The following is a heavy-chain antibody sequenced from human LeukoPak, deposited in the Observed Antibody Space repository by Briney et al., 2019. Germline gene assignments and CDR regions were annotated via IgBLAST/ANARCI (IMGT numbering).Heavy chain of an antibody. CDR2: ISSSGSYI. CDR3: TRSLCFGDY. CDR1: GFTFSSYR. D-gene: IGHD3-10*01. J-gene: IGHJ4*02. V-gene: IGHV3-21*01. Sequence: TGGSLRLSCAASGFTFSSYRMNWVRQAPGKGLEWVSSISSSGSYIYYADSVKGRFIISRDNVKNSLYLQMSSLRADDTAVYYCTRSLCFGDYWGEGTLVTVSS.